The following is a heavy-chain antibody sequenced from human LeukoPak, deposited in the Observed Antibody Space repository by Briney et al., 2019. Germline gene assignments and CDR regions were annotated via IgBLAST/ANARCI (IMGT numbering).Heavy chain of an antibody. CDR1: GITVSTNY. V-gene: IGHV3-66*04. CDR3: ARLHYDVLTGPFDY. D-gene: IGHD3-9*01. J-gene: IGHJ4*02. Sequence: LGGSLRLSCAASGITVSTNYMSWVRQAPGKGLEWVSIIYSGGATFYADSVKGRFTISRENSKNTLWLQMNSVRTEDTAVYYCARLHYDVLTGPFDYWGQGTLVTVSS. CDR2: IYSGGAT.